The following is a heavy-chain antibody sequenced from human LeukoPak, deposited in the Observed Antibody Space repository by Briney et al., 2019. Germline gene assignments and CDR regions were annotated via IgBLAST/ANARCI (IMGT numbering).Heavy chain of an antibody. CDR2: IYYSGST. CDR3: ARPGYDIDY. V-gene: IGHV4-39*01. D-gene: IGHD5-12*01. J-gene: IGHJ4*02. CDR1: GGSFSSYY. Sequence: SETLSLTCAVYGGSFSSYYWGWIRQPPGKGLEWIGSIYYSGSTYYNPSLKSRVTISVDTSKNQFSLKLSSVTAADTAVYYCARPGYDIDYWGQGTLVTVSS.